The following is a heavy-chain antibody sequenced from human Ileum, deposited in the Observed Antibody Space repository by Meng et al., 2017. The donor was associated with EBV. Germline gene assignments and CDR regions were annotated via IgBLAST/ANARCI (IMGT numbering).Heavy chain of an antibody. V-gene: IGHV4-4*02. CDR3: ARESYSDSSGYYSLDY. CDR2: IHHTEST. J-gene: IGHJ4*02. Sequence: QGRVRESGPGLVKPSGTLSLTCAVSGGSISSSNWWSWVRQAPGKGLEWIGEIHHTESTNYNPSLKSRVTISVDKSKNQFSLKLSSVTAADTAVYYCARESYSDSSGYYSLDYWGQGSLVTVSS. CDR1: GGSISSSNW. D-gene: IGHD3-22*01.